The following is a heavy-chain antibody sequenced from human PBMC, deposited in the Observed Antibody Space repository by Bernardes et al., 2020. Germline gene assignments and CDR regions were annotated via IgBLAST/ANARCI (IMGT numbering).Heavy chain of an antibody. Sequence: GGSLRLSCAASGFTFSNAWMSWVRQAPGKGLEWVGRIKSKTDGGTTDYAAPVKGRFTISRDDSKNTLYLQMNSLKTEDTAVYYCTTDPSPMWEAFDIWGQGTMVTVSS. CDR1: GFTFSNAW. D-gene: IGHD1-26*01. J-gene: IGHJ3*02. CDR2: IKSKTDGGTT. CDR3: TTDPSPMWEAFDI. V-gene: IGHV3-15*01.